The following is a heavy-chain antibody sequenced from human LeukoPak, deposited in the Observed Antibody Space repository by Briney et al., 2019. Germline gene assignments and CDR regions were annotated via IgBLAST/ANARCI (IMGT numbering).Heavy chain of an antibody. CDR3: ARDLPGDY. Sequence: GGSLRLSCAASGFTFSDYPMHWVRQAPGKGLEYVSGITSNGGRTYYANSVTGRFTISRDNSNNTLYLQMGGLRVEDMAVHFCARDLPGDYWGQGTLVTVSS. CDR1: GFTFSDYP. J-gene: IGHJ4*02. V-gene: IGHV3-64*01. CDR2: ITSNGGRT.